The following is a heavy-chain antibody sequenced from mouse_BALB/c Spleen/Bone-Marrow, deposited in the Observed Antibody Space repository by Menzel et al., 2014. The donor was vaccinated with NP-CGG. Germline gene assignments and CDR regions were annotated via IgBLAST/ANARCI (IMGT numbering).Heavy chain of an antibody. J-gene: IGHJ3*01. V-gene: IGHV4-1*02. D-gene: IGHD2-3*01. CDR3: ARLGYYGGFAY. Sequence: EVKLLESGGGLVQPGGSLKLSCAASGFDFSGFWMGWVRQAPGKGLEWIGEINPDSSTINYTPSLKDRLIISRDNAKNTLYLQMSKVRSEDTALYYCARLGYYGGFAYWGQGTLVTVSA. CDR1: GFDFSGFW. CDR2: INPDSSTI.